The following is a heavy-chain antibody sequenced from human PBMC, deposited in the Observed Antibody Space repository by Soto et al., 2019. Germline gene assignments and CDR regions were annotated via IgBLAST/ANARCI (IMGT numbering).Heavy chain of an antibody. V-gene: IGHV4-30-4*01. Sequence: SETLSLTCTVSGGSIRSGDSYWSWIRQPPGKGLEWIGYIYYSGSTYYNPSLKSRVTITLDTSKNQFSLNLSSVTAADTAVYYCARTHYSDRSGTDYWGQGTLVTVSS. CDR3: ARTHYSDRSGTDY. D-gene: IGHD3-22*01. CDR2: IYYSGST. CDR1: GGSIRSGDSY. J-gene: IGHJ4*02.